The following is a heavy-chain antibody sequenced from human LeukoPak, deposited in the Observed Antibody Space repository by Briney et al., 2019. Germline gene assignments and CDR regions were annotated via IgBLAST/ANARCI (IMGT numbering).Heavy chain of an antibody. CDR3: ARHGRAVAGDFDY. Sequence: KPSETLSLTCTVSGGSISSYYWSWIRQPPGKGLVWIGYIYYSGSTIYNPSLKSRVTISVDTSKNQFSLKLRSVTAADTAVYYCARHGRAVAGDFDYWGQGTLVTVSS. J-gene: IGHJ4*02. CDR2: IYYSGST. D-gene: IGHD6-19*01. CDR1: GGSISSYY. V-gene: IGHV4-59*08.